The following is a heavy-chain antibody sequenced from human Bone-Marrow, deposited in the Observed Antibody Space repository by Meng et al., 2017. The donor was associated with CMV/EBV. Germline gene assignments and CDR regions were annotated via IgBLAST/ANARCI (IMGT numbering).Heavy chain of an antibody. D-gene: IGHD6-19*01. V-gene: IGHV3-73*01. CDR1: GFTYSGSA. CDR3: TRHEEKYSSGWYHDY. CDR2: IRSKANSYAT. Sequence: GGSLRLSCAASGFTYSGSAMHWVRQASGKGLEWVGRIRSKANSYATAYAASVKGRFTISRDDSKNTAYLQMNSLKTEDTAVYYCTRHEEKYSSGWYHDYCGQGTLVTVSS. J-gene: IGHJ4*02.